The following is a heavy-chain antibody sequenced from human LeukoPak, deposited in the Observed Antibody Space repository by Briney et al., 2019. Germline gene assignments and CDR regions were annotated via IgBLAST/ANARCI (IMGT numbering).Heavy chain of an antibody. CDR1: EFNVASIH. D-gene: IGHD3-3*01. J-gene: IGHJ4*02. CDR2: ISGSGGSA. Sequence: GGSLRLSCTVYEFNVASIHMSWVRQAPGKGLEWVSAISGSGGSAYYADSVKGRFTISRDNSKNTLYLQMNSLRAEDTAVYYCAKFDTFPFGVVTPAVFDYWGQGTLVTVSS. V-gene: IGHV3-23*01. CDR3: AKFDTFPFGVVTPAVFDY.